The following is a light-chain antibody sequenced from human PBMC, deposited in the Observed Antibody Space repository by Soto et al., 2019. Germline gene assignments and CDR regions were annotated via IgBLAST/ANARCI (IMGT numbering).Light chain of an antibody. CDR2: SNN. V-gene: IGLV1-44*01. CDR1: SSNIGSNT. CDR3: SAWDDRLNGRL. J-gene: IGLJ2*01. Sequence: QSVLTQSPSASGTPGQRVTISCSGSSSNIGSNTVQWYQQVPGTAPKHLIYSNNRRPSGVPDRFSGSKSGTSGSLAISWRQSEDEAFYYCSAWDDRLNGRLFGGGTKLTVL.